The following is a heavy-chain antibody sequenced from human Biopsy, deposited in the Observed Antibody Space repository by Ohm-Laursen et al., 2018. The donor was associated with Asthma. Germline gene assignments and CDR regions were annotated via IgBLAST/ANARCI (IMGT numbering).Heavy chain of an antibody. CDR1: GRSISSDY. Sequence: SETLSLTWTVSGRSISSDYWRWLRQSPGKGLVWIGYIHNSGNTNYNPSLKSRVTISLDTSKNHFSLRLSFVTAADTAVYFCARGQGRGIQLWSLDPWGQGILVTVSS. J-gene: IGHJ5*02. CDR2: IHNSGNT. CDR3: ARGQGRGIQLWSLDP. V-gene: IGHV4-59*13. D-gene: IGHD5-18*01.